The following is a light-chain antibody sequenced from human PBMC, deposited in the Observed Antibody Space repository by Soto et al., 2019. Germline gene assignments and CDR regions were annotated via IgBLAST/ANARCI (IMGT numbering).Light chain of an antibody. CDR1: SSDVGGYKF. J-gene: IGLJ1*01. CDR3: SSYAGSSPLYV. V-gene: IGLV2-14*01. CDR2: EVT. Sequence: QSALTQPASVSGSPGQSITISCTGTSSDVGGYKFDSWYQQHPGKVPKLLIYEVTNRPSGVSNRFSGSKSGNTASLTISGLQAEDEADYYCSSYAGSSPLYVFGTGTKLTVL.